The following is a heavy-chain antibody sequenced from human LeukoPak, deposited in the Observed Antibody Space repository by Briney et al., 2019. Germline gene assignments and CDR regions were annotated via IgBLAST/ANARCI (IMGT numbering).Heavy chain of an antibody. J-gene: IGHJ5*02. CDR3: AKDKGNWFDP. V-gene: IGHV3-30*18. CDR2: ISYDGSNK. CDR1: GFTFSSCG. Sequence: GGSLRLSCAASGFTFSSCGMHWVRQAPGKGLEWVAVISYDGSNKYYADSVKGRFTISRDNSKNTLYLQMNSLRAEDTAVYYCAKDKGNWFDPWGQGTLVTVSS.